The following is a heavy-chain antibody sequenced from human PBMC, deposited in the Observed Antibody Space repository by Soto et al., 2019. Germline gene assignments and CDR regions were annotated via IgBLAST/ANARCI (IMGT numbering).Heavy chain of an antibody. CDR2: IYYSGST. V-gene: IGHV4-39*01. CDR3: ARGDDILTGYYFPTLFEY. J-gene: IGHJ4*02. CDR1: GGSISGSSYY. D-gene: IGHD3-9*01. Sequence: QLQLQESGPGLVKPSETLSLTCTVSGGSISGSSYYWGWIRQPPEKGLEWIGSIYYSGSTYYNPSLKSRVTISVDTSKNQFSLKLGSVTAADTAVYYCARGDDILTGYYFPTLFEYWGQGTLVTVSS.